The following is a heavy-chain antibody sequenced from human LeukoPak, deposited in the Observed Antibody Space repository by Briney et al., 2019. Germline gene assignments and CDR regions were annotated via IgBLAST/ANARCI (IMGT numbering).Heavy chain of an antibody. CDR3: ARTALVGANDAFDI. V-gene: IGHV4-39*07. D-gene: IGHD1-26*01. J-gene: IGHJ3*02. CDR1: GGSISSYS. Sequence: PSETLSLTCTVSGGSISSYSWGWIRQPPGKGLEWIGSIYYSGSTYYNPSLKSRVTISVDTSKNQFSLKLSSVTAADTAVYYCARTALVGANDAFDIWGQGTMVTVSS. CDR2: IYYSGST.